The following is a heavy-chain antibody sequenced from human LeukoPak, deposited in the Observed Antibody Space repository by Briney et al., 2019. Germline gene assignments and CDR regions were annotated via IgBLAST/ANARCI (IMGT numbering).Heavy chain of an antibody. Sequence: ASVKVSCKASGYTFTTYAMNWLRQVPGQGLEWMGWINPNSGGTNYAQKFQGRVTMTRDTSISTAYMELSRLRSDDTAVYYCARDPATTVTHYYFDYWGQGTLVTVSS. D-gene: IGHD4-17*01. CDR1: GYTFTTYA. CDR2: INPNSGGT. J-gene: IGHJ4*02. V-gene: IGHV1-2*02. CDR3: ARDPATTVTHYYFDY.